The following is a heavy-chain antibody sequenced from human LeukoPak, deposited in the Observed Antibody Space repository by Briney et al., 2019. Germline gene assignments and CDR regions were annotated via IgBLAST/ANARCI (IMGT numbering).Heavy chain of an antibody. CDR1: GFTFSRNA. CDR3: AKDPYGTRYFDY. D-gene: IGHD2-2*01. J-gene: IGHJ4*02. Sequence: GGSLRLSCAASGFTFSRNAMSWVRQAPGKGLEWVSSLSGSCCDTYYADSVKGRFTISRDNSKNTVYLQMNSLRAEDTAVYYCAKDPYGTRYFDYWGQGTLVTVSS. CDR2: LSGSCCDT. V-gene: IGHV3-23*01.